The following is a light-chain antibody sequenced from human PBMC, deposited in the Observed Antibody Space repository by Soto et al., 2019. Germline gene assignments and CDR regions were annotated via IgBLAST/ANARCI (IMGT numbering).Light chain of an antibody. Sequence: DIQMTQSPSSLSASVGDRVTITCRASHDISNYLAWYQQKPGKIPKLLIYGASTLQSGVPSRFSGGGSGTDFTLTISGLQPEDIATYYCQKYNSVLRAFGQGTRLEIK. CDR1: HDISNY. V-gene: IGKV1-27*01. CDR2: GAS. CDR3: QKYNSVLRA. J-gene: IGKJ5*01.